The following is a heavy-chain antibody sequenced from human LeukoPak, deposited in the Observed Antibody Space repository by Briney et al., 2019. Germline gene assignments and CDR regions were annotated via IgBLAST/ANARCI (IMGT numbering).Heavy chain of an antibody. D-gene: IGHD6-19*01. J-gene: IGHJ5*02. Sequence: ASVKVSCKASGYTFTSYYMHWVRQAPGQGLEWMGIINPSGGSTSYAQKFQDRVTITRDTSASTAYMELSSLRSEDMAVYYCARHHGGGWYVPPWFDPWGQGTLVTVSS. V-gene: IGHV1-46*01. CDR1: GYTFTSYY. CDR3: ARHHGGGWYVPPWFDP. CDR2: INPSGGST.